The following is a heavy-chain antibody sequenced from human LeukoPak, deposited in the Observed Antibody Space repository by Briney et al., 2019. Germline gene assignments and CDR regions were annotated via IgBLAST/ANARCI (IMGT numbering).Heavy chain of an antibody. V-gene: IGHV1-2*02. CDR1: GYTFTGYY. Sequence: ASVKVSCKASGYTFTGYYMHRVLQAPGQGLEWMVWINPNSSGTYYAQQVQGRVTMTRDTSISTAYMELSRLRSDDTAVYYCARELNCSSTSCYPRRAYYYMDVWGKGTTVTVSS. D-gene: IGHD2-2*01. CDR2: INPNSSGT. J-gene: IGHJ6*03. CDR3: ARELNCSSTSCYPRRAYYYMDV.